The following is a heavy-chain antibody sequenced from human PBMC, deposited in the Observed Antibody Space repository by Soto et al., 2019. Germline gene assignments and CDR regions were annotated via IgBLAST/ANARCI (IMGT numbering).Heavy chain of an antibody. J-gene: IGHJ4*02. CDR2: IYYSGST. D-gene: IGHD5-12*01. Sequence: SETLSLTCTVSGGSISSSSYCWGWIRQPPGKGLEWIGSIYYSGSTYYNQSLKSRVTISVDTSKNQFSLKLSSVTAADTVVYYCARHLAIYSGYGGSFDYWGQGILVTVSS. CDR3: ARHLAIYSGYGGSFDY. V-gene: IGHV4-39*01. CDR1: GGSISSSSYC.